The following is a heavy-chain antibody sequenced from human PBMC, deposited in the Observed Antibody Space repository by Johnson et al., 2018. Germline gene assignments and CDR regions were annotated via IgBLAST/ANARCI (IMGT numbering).Heavy chain of an antibody. CDR2: ISAGGGT. CDR3: ASADHLCSSGRGLYGLDV. V-gene: IGHV3-23*04. J-gene: IGHJ6*02. D-gene: IGHD3-10*02. Sequence: VQLVESGGGVVQPGRSLRLSCAASGFTFSTYGMTWVRQAPGKWLEWVSAISAGGGTFYADSVKGRVTISRDNSKNTLYLQMNSLRAEDTAVYYCASADHLCSSGRGLYGLDVWGQGTTVTVSS. CDR1: GFTFSTYG.